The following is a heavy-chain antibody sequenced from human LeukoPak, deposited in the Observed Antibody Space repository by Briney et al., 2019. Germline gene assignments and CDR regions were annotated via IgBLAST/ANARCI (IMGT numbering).Heavy chain of an antibody. J-gene: IGHJ4*02. Sequence: ASVKVSCRVSGYTLTELSMHWVRQAPGKGLEWMGGFDPEDGETIYAQKFQGRVTMTRDTSTSTVYMELSSLRSEDTAVYYCARDGVYSGSYQAFDYWGQGTLVTVSS. D-gene: IGHD1-26*01. CDR1: GYTLTELS. CDR3: ARDGVYSGSYQAFDY. CDR2: FDPEDGET. V-gene: IGHV1-24*01.